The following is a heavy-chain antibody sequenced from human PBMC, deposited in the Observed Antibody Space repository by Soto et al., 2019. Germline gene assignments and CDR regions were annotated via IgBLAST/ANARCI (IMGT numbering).Heavy chain of an antibody. CDR1: GYTFTSYA. J-gene: IGHJ5*02. CDR3: AKDGPLFGVVMMPWFDP. V-gene: IGHV1-3*01. D-gene: IGHD3-3*01. CDR2: INAGNGNT. Sequence: ASVKVSCKASGYTFTSYAMHWVRQAPGQRLEWMGWINAGNGNTKYSQKFQGRVTITRDTSASTACMELSSLRSEDTAVYYCAKDGPLFGVVMMPWFDPWGQGTLVTVSS.